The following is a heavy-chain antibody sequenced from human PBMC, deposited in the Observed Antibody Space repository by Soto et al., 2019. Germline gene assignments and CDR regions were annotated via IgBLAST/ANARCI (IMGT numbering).Heavy chain of an antibody. D-gene: IGHD6-19*01. J-gene: IGHJ4*02. Sequence: PSETLSLTCTVSGGSIRSNTYYWGWIRQPPGKGLEWIGTIYYRGSAHQNPSLQSRVTISVDTSKNQLSMKLTSVTAADTAFYYCARQLQSGWFAYWCRGTLATVSS. CDR2: IYYRGSA. V-gene: IGHV4-39*01. CDR3: ARQLQSGWFAY. CDR1: GGSIRSNTYY.